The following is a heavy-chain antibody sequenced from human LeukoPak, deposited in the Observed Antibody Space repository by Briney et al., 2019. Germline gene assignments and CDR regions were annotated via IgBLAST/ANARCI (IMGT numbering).Heavy chain of an antibody. CDR1: GGSISSSSYY. J-gene: IGHJ4*02. Sequence: SETLSLTCTVSGGSISSSSYYWGWIRQPPGKGLEWIGSIYYSGSTYYNPSLKSRVTISVDTSKSQFSLKLSSVTAADTAVYYCARGPPPDFDYWGRGTLVTVSS. V-gene: IGHV4-39*07. CDR2: IYYSGST. CDR3: ARGPPPDFDY.